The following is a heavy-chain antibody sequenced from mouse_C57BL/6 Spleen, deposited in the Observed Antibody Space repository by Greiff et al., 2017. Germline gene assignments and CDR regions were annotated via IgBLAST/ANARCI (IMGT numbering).Heavy chain of an antibody. CDR2: INPNNGGT. CDR1: GYTFTDYN. J-gene: IGHJ3*01. CDR3: AREGGVYDGYYAWFAY. Sequence: EVQLQQSGPELVKPGASVKIPCKASGYTFTDYNMDWVKQSHGKSLEWIGDINPNNGGTIYNQKFKGKATLTVDKSSSTAYMELRSLTSEDTAVYYCAREGGVYDGYYAWFAYWGQGTLVTVSA. V-gene: IGHV1-18*01. D-gene: IGHD2-3*01.